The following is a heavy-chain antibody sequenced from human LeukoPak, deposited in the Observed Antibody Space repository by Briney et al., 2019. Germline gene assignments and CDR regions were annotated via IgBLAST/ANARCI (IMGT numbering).Heavy chain of an antibody. Sequence: GGSLRLSCVASGFTFNKYSINWVRQAPGKGLEWVSSISSSSSFRYYPDSVRGRFTISRDTSKNTLYLQMNSLRAEDTAVYYCAKEGGYYDSSGYQRYYYYLDVWGKGTTVTVSS. J-gene: IGHJ6*03. CDR1: GFTFNKYS. CDR3: AKEGGYYDSSGYQRYYYYLDV. V-gene: IGHV3-21*01. CDR2: ISSSSSFR. D-gene: IGHD3-22*01.